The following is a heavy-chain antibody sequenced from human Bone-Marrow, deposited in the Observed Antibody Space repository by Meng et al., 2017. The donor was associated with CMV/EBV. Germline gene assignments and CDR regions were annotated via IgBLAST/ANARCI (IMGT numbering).Heavy chain of an antibody. CDR3: AKESIADLDAFDI. D-gene: IGHD6-6*01. J-gene: IGHJ3*02. V-gene: IGHV3-23*03. CDR1: RFSFSSYA. Sequence: GESLKISCAASRFSFSSYAMSWVRQAPGKALQWVSVIYSGGSSTYYADSVKGRFTISRDNSKNTLYLQMNSLRAEDTAIYYCAKESIADLDAFDIWGQGTMVTVSS. CDR2: IYSGGSST.